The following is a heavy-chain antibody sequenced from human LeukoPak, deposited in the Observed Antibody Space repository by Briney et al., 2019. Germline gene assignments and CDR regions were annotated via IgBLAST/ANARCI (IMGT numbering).Heavy chain of an antibody. CDR2: IKQDGSEK. Sequence: GGSLRHSCAASGFTFSSYWMSWVRQAPGKGLEWVANIKQDGSEKYYVDSVKGRFTISRDNAKNSLYLQMNSLRAEDTALYYCAKDIAVAGYDAFDIWGQGTMVTVSS. V-gene: IGHV3-7*03. CDR1: GFTFSSYW. CDR3: AKDIAVAGYDAFDI. D-gene: IGHD6-19*01. J-gene: IGHJ3*02.